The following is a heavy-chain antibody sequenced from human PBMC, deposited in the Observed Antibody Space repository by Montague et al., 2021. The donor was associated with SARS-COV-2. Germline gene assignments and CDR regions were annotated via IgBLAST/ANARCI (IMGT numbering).Heavy chain of an antibody. CDR2: INHSGST. V-gene: IGHV4-34*01. D-gene: IGHD3-3*01. J-gene: IGHJ4*02. CDR1: GGSFSGYY. Sequence: SETLSLTCAVYGGSFSGYYWSWIRQPPGKGLEWIGGINHSGSTNYNPSLKSRVTISVDTSKNQFSLKLSSVTAADTAVYYCARVAESTYYDFWSGYLRFYYFDYWGQGTLVTVSS. CDR3: ARVAESTYYDFWSGYLRFYYFDY.